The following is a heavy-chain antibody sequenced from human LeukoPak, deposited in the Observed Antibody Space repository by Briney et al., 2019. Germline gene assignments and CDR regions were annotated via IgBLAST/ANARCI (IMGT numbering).Heavy chain of an antibody. D-gene: IGHD3-3*01. CDR3: ARCYDFWSGYPFDY. Sequence: PSETLSLTCTVSGGSISSYYWSWIRQPPAKGLEWIGYIYYSGSTNYNPSLKSRVTISVDTSKNQFSLKLSSVTAADTAVYYCARCYDFWSGYPFDYWGQGTLVTVSS. CDR2: IYYSGST. J-gene: IGHJ4*02. V-gene: IGHV4-59*01. CDR1: GGSISSYY.